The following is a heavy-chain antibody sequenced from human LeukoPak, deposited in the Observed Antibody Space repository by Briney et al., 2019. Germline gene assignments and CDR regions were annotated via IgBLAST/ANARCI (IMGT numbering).Heavy chain of an antibody. CDR2: ISGSGGNT. CDR1: GFTFSSYA. D-gene: IGHD3-9*01. J-gene: IGHJ4*02. Sequence: PGGSLRLSCAASGFTFSSYAMSWVRQAPGKGLEWVSAISGSGGNTYYADSVKGRFTISRDNSKNTLYLQMNSLRAEDTAVYYCAKAEYYDILTGYYDFDYWGQGSPVTVSS. CDR3: AKAEYYDILTGYYDFDY. V-gene: IGHV3-23*01.